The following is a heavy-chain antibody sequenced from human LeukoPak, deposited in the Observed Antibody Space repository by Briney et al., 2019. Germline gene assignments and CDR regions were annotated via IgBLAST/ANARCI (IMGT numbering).Heavy chain of an antibody. CDR2: IYHSGST. V-gene: IGHV4-38-2*01. J-gene: IGHJ4*02. D-gene: IGHD3-10*01. CDR1: GYSISSGYY. CDR3: ARSPMVRGLTFDY. Sequence: PSETLSLTCAVSGYSISSGYYWGWIRQPPGKGLEWIGSIYHSGSTYYNPSLKSRVTISVDTSKNQFSLKLSSVTAADTAVYYCARSPMVRGLTFDYWRQGTLVTVSS.